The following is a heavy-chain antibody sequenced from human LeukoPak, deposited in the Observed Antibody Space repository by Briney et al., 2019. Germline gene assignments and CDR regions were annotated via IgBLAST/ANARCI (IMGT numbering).Heavy chain of an antibody. CDR2: NYDSGRT. J-gene: IGHJ4*02. Sequence: SEPLSLTCAVSGGSISSSNWWSWVRQPPGKGLEWIGDNYDSGRTKYNPSLKSRVTISVDKSKNQFSLKLSSVTAADTAVYYCARVGIAAARTGFDYWGQGTLVTSST. CDR3: ARVGIAAARTGFDY. V-gene: IGHV4-4*02. CDR1: GGSISSSNW. D-gene: IGHD6-13*01.